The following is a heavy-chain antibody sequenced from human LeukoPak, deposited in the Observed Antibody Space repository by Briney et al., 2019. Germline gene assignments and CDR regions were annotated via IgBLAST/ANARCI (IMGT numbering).Heavy chain of an antibody. D-gene: IGHD6-19*01. CDR2: IYESGSI. V-gene: IGHV4-39*07. CDR3: ARDRRLSGWYHYYYMDV. CDR1: GGSISGSGYY. Sequence: SETLSLTCTVSGGSISGSGYYWGWVRQPPGKGLEWIGSIYESGSIYYNPSLNSRVTISVDTSKNQFSLKLSSVTAADTAVYYCARDRRLSGWYHYYYMDVWGKGTTVTVSS. J-gene: IGHJ6*03.